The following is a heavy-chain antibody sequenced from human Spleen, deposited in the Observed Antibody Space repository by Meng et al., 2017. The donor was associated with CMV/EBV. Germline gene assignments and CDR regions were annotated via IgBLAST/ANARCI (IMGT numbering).Heavy chain of an antibody. J-gene: IGHJ5*02. V-gene: IGHV4-34*01. CDR1: GGYYCSCF. D-gene: IGHD6-25*01. CDR3: ARGIPAIFRTSFDP. Sequence: FGGYYCSCFRHPPRKTPGWSLECIHSVNHNGNTNFNPSLTIRVTISKDKFYLQFSLMLGSVTAADSAVYYCARGIPAIFRTSFDPWGQGTLVTVSS. CDR2: VNHNGNT.